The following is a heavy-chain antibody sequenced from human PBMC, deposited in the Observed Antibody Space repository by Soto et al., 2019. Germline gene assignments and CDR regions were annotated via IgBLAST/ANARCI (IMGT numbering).Heavy chain of an antibody. V-gene: IGHV1-69*08. J-gene: IGHJ3*01. Sequence: QVQLVQSGAEVRKPGSSVKVSCKAPGGTFSTYIISWVRQAPGQGLEWMGRIIPIPDITNYAQKFQGRVTVTADRSTSTAYMEVTSLKSEDTAVYYCARERITTRGDAFDLWGQGTMVTVSS. CDR2: IIPIPDIT. D-gene: IGHD3-22*01. CDR1: GGTFSTYI. CDR3: ARERITTRGDAFDL.